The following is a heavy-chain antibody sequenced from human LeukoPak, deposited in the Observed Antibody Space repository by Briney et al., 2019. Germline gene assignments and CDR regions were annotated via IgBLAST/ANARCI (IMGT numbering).Heavy chain of an antibody. V-gene: IGHV4-4*07. CDR1: GGSISSYY. CDR2: IYTSGST. J-gene: IGHJ6*03. CDR3: ARREVSGYDNYYYYYYMDV. Sequence: SETLSLTCTVSGGSISSYYWSWIRQPAGKGLEWIGRIYTSGSTNYNPSLKSRVTMSVDTSKNQFSLKLSSVTAADTAVYYCARREVSGYDNYYYYYYMDVWGKGTTVTVSS. D-gene: IGHD5-12*01.